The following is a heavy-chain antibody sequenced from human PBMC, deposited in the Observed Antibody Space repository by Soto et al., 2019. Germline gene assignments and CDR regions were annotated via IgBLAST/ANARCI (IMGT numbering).Heavy chain of an antibody. CDR2: INSDGSST. V-gene: IGHV3-74*01. CDR3: ASTMVTGY. J-gene: IGHJ4*02. CDR1: GFTFSSDW. D-gene: IGHD3-10*01. Sequence: EVQLVESGGGLVQPGGSLRLSCAVSGFTFSSDWMHWVRQAPGKGLVWVSRINSDGSSTSYADSVKGRFTISRDNAKNTLYRQMSSVRAEDTDVYYCASTMVTGYWGQGTLVTVSS.